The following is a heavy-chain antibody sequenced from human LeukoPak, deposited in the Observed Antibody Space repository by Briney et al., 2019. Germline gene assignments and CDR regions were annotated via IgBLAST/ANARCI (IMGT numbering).Heavy chain of an antibody. D-gene: IGHD2-15*01. CDR1: GFTFDDYA. Sequence: GGSLRLSCAASGFTFDDYAMHWVRQAPGKGLEWVSGISWNSGSIGYTDSVEGRFTISRDNAKNSLYLQMNSLRAEDTALYYCAKDISVVVVAATSWGQGTLVTVSS. V-gene: IGHV3-9*01. CDR3: AKDISVVVVAATS. CDR2: ISWNSGSI. J-gene: IGHJ4*02.